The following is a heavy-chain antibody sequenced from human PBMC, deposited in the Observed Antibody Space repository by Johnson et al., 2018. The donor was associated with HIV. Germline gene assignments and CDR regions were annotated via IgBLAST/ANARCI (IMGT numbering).Heavy chain of an antibody. D-gene: IGHD6-6*01. CDR2: ISYDGSNK. Sequence: QVQLVESGGGVVQPGRSLRLSCAASGFTFSSYAMHWVRQAPGKGLEWVAVISYDGSNKYYADSVKGRFTISRDNSKNTLYLQMNSLRAEDTAGYYCARGGGVAARHDAFDIWGQGTMVTVSS. CDR3: ARGGGVAARHDAFDI. V-gene: IGHV3-30-3*01. CDR1: GFTFSSYA. J-gene: IGHJ3*02.